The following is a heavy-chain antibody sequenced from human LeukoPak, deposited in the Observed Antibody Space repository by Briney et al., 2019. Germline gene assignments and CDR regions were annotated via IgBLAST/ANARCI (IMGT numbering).Heavy chain of an antibody. CDR2: ISYDGSSE. CDR3: AKDFRDGYNHPSYYFDS. D-gene: IGHD5-12*01. J-gene: IGHJ4*02. Sequence: GRSLRLSCAASRFTFSTYGMHWVRQAPGKGLEWVAVISYDGSSEYYADSVQGRFTVARDNSENTLYLQMNSLRAEDTAVYYCAKDFRDGYNHPSYYFDSWGQGTLVTVSS. CDR1: RFTFSTYG. V-gene: IGHV3-30*18.